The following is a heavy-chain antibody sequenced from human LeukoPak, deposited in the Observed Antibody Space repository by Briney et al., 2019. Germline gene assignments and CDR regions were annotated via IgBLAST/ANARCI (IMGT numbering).Heavy chain of an antibody. D-gene: IGHD3-10*01. CDR1: GVSISSGNYY. J-gene: IGHJ5*02. CDR2: IHHSGST. CDR3: ASYGSGSYRFDP. Sequence: PSETLSLTCTVSGVSISSGNYYWSWIRQHPGKGLGWIGYIHHSGSTYYNPSLKSRVIISVDTSKNQFSLKLNSVTAADTAVYYCASYGSGSYRFDPWGQGTLVTVSS. V-gene: IGHV4-31*03.